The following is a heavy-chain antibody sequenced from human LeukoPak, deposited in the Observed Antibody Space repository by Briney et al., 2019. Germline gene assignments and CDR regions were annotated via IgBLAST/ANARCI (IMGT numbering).Heavy chain of an antibody. D-gene: IGHD1-20*01. CDR2: IRSKAYGGTT. CDR3: TRRVYNWNDGCFDY. V-gene: IGHV3-49*03. CDR1: GFTFGDYA. J-gene: IGHJ4*02. Sequence: GGSLRLSCTASGFTFGDYAMSWFSQAPGKGLEWVGFIRSKAYGGTTEYAASVKGRFTISRDDSKSIAYLQMNSLKTEDTAVYYCTRRVYNWNDGCFDYWGQGTLVTVSS.